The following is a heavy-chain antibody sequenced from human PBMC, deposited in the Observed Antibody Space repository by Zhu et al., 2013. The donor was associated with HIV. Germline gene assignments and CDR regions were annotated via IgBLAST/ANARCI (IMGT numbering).Heavy chain of an antibody. V-gene: IGHV1-46*01. Sequence: QVQLVQSGAEVKKPGASVKVSCKASGYTFTSYYMHWVRQAPGQGLEWMGIINPSGGSTSYAQKFQGRVTMTRDTSTSTVYMELSSLRSEDTAVYYCARDHYNCGGDCYSWYFDYWGQGTLVTVSS. CDR3: ARDHYNCGGDCYSWYFDY. D-gene: IGHD2-21*02. CDR1: GYTFTSYY. CDR2: INPSGGST. J-gene: IGHJ4*02.